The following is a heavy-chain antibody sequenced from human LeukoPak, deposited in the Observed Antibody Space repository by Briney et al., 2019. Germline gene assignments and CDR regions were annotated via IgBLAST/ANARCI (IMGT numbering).Heavy chain of an antibody. CDR3: AKDLFVGDDYPETGAFDI. Sequence: PGGSLRLSCAASGFTVSSNYMSWVRQAPGKGLEWVSVIYSGGSTYYADSVKGRFTISRDNSKNTLYLQMNSLRAEDTAVYYCAKDLFVGDDYPETGAFDIWGQGTMVTVSS. CDR1: GFTVSSNY. J-gene: IGHJ3*02. V-gene: IGHV3-66*01. D-gene: IGHD2-21*02. CDR2: IYSGGST.